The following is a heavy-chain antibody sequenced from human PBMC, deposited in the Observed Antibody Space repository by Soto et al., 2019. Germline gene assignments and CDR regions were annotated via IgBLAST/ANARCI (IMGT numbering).Heavy chain of an antibody. D-gene: IGHD3-16*01. CDR3: AKDGSWDGGGGES. V-gene: IGHV1-69*18. CDR2: IIPVFRTS. CDR1: GVTFSSYA. J-gene: IGHJ4*02. Sequence: QVQLVQSGAELKKPGSSVKVSCSASGVTFSSYAFTWVRQAPGQGLDWMGNIIPVFRTSNYAQGFQGRRTISADESTNTIYMELSILRSEDTAVYFCAKDGSWDGGGGESWGQGTLVIVSS.